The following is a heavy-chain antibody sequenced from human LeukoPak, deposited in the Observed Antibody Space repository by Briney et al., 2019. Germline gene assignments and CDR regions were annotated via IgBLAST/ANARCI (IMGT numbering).Heavy chain of an antibody. CDR3: ANYGSGSYRFDP. D-gene: IGHD3-10*01. Sequence: PSQTLSLTCTVSGGSISSGGYYWSWIRQHPGKGLGWIGYIYYSGSTYYNPSLKSRVTISVDTSKNQFSLKLSSVTAADTAVYYCANYGSGSYRFDPWGQGTLVTVSS. CDR2: IYYSGST. CDR1: GGSISSGGYY. J-gene: IGHJ5*02. V-gene: IGHV4-31*03.